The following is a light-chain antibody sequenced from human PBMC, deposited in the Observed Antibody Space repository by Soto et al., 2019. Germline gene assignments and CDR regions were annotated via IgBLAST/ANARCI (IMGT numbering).Light chain of an antibody. CDR2: AAT. Sequence: DIQMTQSPSSVYASVGDRVTITCRASQAIDTWLAWYQQKPGKAPRLLISAATSLESGVPSRFSGSGSGTEFTLTIDSLQPEDFATYYCQQATGFPFTFGPGTKVDI. V-gene: IGKV1-12*01. J-gene: IGKJ3*01. CDR3: QQATGFPFT. CDR1: QAIDTW.